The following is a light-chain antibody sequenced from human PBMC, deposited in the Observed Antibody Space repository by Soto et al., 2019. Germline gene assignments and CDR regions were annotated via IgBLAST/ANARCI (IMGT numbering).Light chain of an antibody. CDR1: QSLISW. V-gene: IGKV1-5*03. CDR2: KAS. Sequence: DIQMTQSPSTLSASVGDRVTITCRASQSLISWLAWYQQKPGKAPKLLIYKASSLESGVPSRFSGSGSGTEFTLTISSLQPDDFATYYCQQYSSYSRTFGQGTKVEIK. CDR3: QQYSSYSRT. J-gene: IGKJ1*01.